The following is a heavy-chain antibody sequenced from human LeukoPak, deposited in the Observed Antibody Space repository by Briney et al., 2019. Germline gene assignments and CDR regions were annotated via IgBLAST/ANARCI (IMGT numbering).Heavy chain of an antibody. CDR1: GFTFSSYA. J-gene: IGHJ4*02. Sequence: GSLRLSCAASGFTFSSYAMSWVRQAPGKGLEWVSAISGSGGSTYYADSVKGRFTISRDNSKNTLYLQMNSLRAEDTAVYYCAKMAMTYYYDSSGYSGDYWGQGTLVTVSS. V-gene: IGHV3-23*01. D-gene: IGHD3-22*01. CDR3: AKMAMTYYYDSSGYSGDY. CDR2: ISGSGGST.